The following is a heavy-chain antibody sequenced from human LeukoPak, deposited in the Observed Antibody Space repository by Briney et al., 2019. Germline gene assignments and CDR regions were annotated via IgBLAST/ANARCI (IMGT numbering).Heavy chain of an antibody. CDR2: ISKGGSYK. CDR1: GFTFSTYG. V-gene: IGHV3-30*03. CDR3: ARPRGGDSWAFDT. Sequence: GGTLRLSCEASGFTFSTYGMHGVRQAPGKGLEWVVGISKGGSYKYYADSVKGRFTISRDYSRNTLYLQINSLRPDDTALYYCARPRGGDSWAFDTWGQGTMVAVSS. J-gene: IGHJ3*02. D-gene: IGHD2-21*02.